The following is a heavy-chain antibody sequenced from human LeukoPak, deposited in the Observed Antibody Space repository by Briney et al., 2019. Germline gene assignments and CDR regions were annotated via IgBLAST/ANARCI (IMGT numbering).Heavy chain of an antibody. J-gene: IGHJ3*02. V-gene: IGHV3-11*04. Sequence: PGGSLRLSCAASGFTFSDYYMSWIRQAPGKGLEWVSYISSSSSTIYYADSVKGRFTIPRDNAKNSLYLQMNSLRDEDTAVYYCARSMVRGGYAFDIWGQGTMVTVSS. CDR2: ISSSSSTI. D-gene: IGHD3-10*01. CDR1: GFTFSDYY. CDR3: ARSMVRGGYAFDI.